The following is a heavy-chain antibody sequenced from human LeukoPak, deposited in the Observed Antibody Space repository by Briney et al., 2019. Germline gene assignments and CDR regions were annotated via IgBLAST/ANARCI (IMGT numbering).Heavy chain of an antibody. D-gene: IGHD1-26*01. CDR1: GGSISSSTYY. V-gene: IGHV4-39*07. CDR2: VYYGGTT. CDR3: ARVERYSGSFDT. Sequence: SETLSLTCTVSGGSISSSTYYWGWIRQPPGKGLEWIGSVYYGGTTYYSPSLKSRVTISIDTSNNQFSLRLSSVTAADTAVFFCARVERYSGSFDTWGQGSLVTDSS. J-gene: IGHJ4*02.